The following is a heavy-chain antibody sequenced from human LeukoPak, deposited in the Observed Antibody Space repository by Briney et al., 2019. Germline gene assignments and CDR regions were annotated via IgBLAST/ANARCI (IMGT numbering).Heavy chain of an antibody. D-gene: IGHD3-3*01. J-gene: IGHJ4*02. Sequence: SETLSLTCTVSGGSISSSSYYWGWIRQPPGTGLEWIGSIYYSGSTYYNPSLKSRVTISVDTSKNQFSLKLSSVTAADTAVYYCARVRRWSGYVHDYWGQGTLDTVSS. CDR2: IYYSGST. V-gene: IGHV4-39*07. CDR1: GGSISSSSYY. CDR3: ARVRRWSGYVHDY.